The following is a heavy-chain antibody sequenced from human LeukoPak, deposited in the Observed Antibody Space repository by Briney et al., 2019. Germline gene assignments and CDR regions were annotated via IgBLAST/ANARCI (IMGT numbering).Heavy chain of an antibody. Sequence: GASVTVSFKSSVCTFITYAISWVRLAPGQGLEWMGGIIPIFGTANYAQKFQGRVTITTDESTSTAYMELNSLRSDDTAVYYCARDAYSSSWYYYFDYWGQGTLVTVSS. CDR1: VCTFITYA. D-gene: IGHD6-13*01. J-gene: IGHJ4*02. V-gene: IGHV1-69*05. CDR3: ARDAYSSSWYYYFDY. CDR2: IIPIFGTA.